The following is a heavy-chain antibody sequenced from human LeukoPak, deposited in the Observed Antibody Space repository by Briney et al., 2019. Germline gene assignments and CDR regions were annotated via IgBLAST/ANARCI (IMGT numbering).Heavy chain of an antibody. J-gene: IGHJ5*02. V-gene: IGHV4-34*01. CDR2: INHSGST. CDR3: ARGRAITVTTRRYWFDP. D-gene: IGHD4-17*01. Sequence: SETLSLTCAVYGGSFSGYYWSWIRQPPGKGLEWIGEINHSGSTNYNPSLKSRVTISVDTSKNQFSLKLSSVTAADMAVYYCARGRAITVTTRRYWFDPWGQGTLVTVSS. CDR1: GGSFSGYY.